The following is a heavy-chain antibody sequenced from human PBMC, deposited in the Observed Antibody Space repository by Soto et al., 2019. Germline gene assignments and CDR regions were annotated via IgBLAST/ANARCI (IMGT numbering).Heavy chain of an antibody. CDR1: GFTFGSYA. D-gene: IGHD5-18*01. Sequence: GRSLTLSCASSGFTFGSYAMSWVRQAPGKGLEWVSTISGSDGRTYSTDSVKGRFTISRDNSRNTAYLQMNSLRVEDTAVYYCAKGVSQYTPLALFDYWGRGTLVTVSS. CDR3: AKGVSQYTPLALFDY. CDR2: ISGSDGRT. V-gene: IGHV3-23*01. J-gene: IGHJ4*02.